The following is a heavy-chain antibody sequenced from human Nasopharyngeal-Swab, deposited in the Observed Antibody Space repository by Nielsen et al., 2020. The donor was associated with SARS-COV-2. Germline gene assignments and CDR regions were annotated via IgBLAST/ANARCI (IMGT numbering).Heavy chain of an antibody. CDR2: ISSSSSYI. Sequence: ESLKISCAASGFTFSSYSMNWVRQAPGKGLEWVSSISSSSSYIYYADSVKGRFTISRDNAKNSLYLQMNSLRAEDTAVYYCAKDDNYYDSSGYGNWGQGTLVTVSS. CDR3: AKDDNYYDSSGYGN. CDR1: GFTFSSYS. J-gene: IGHJ4*02. D-gene: IGHD3-22*01. V-gene: IGHV3-21*01.